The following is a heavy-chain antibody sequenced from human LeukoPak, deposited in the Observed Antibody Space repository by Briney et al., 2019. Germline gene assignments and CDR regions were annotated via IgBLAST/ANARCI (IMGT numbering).Heavy chain of an antibody. J-gene: IGHJ4*02. Sequence: AASVKVFCKASGYTFTSYYMHWVRQAPGQGLEWMGIINPSGGSTSYAQKFQGRVTMTRDTSTSTVYMELSSLRSEDTAVYYCARDSGGSGSYPGLVMDFDYWGQGALVTVSS. D-gene: IGHD3-10*01. V-gene: IGHV1-46*01. CDR3: ARDSGGSGSYPGLVMDFDY. CDR2: INPSGGST. CDR1: GYTFTSYY.